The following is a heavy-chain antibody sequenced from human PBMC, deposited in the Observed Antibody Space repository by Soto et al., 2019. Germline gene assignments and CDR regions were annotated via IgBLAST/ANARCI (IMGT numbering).Heavy chain of an antibody. D-gene: IGHD3-10*01. CDR2: TKDKAYSYTT. CDR3: ASIRGVFGY. V-gene: IGHV3-72*01. CDR1: GFSLSDLF. J-gene: IGHJ4*02. Sequence: EVQLVESGGDLVQPGGSLRLSCEVSGFSLSDLFIDWVRQAPGKGLEWVGRTKDKAYSYTTEYAASVKGRFTISRDDSRNSLFLQMSRLKTEDTAVYYCASIRGVFGYWGQGTLVTVSS.